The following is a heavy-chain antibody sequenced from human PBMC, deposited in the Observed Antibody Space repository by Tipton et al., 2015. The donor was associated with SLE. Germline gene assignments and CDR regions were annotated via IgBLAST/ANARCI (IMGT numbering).Heavy chain of an antibody. D-gene: IGHD1-26*01. Sequence: TLSLTCTLSGGSISTYYWSWIRQPPGKGLEWIGYIYYSGTTNYNPSLKSRVTISVDTSKNQFSLRLSSVTAADTAVYYCARKAKGGFDYWGQGTLVTVSS. CDR1: GGSISTYY. J-gene: IGHJ4*02. CDR3: ARKAKGGFDY. CDR2: IYYSGTT. V-gene: IGHV4-59*08.